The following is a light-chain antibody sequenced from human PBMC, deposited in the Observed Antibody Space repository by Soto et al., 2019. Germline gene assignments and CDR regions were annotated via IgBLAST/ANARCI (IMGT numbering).Light chain of an antibody. Sequence: DIQMTQSPSTLSASVGDRVTITCRASQSISPWLAWYQQKAGKAPKVLIYKASSLESGVPSRFSGSGSGTEFTLTISSLQPDDLATYYCQQYNSYPYTFGQGTKLEIK. CDR3: QQYNSYPYT. CDR1: QSISPW. J-gene: IGKJ2*01. CDR2: KAS. V-gene: IGKV1-5*03.